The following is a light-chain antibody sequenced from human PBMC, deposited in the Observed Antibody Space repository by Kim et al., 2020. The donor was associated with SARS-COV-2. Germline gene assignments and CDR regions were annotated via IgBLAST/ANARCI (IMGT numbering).Light chain of an antibody. Sequence: DIQMTQSPSSLSASVGDRVTITCRASQDITNYLAWYQQKPGKVPRLLIYAASTLQSGVPSRFSGSGSGTDFTLTISSLQPEDVATYYCQEYNSAPWTFGQGTKVDIK. V-gene: IGKV1-27*01. CDR3: QEYNSAPWT. CDR1: QDITNY. CDR2: AAS. J-gene: IGKJ1*01.